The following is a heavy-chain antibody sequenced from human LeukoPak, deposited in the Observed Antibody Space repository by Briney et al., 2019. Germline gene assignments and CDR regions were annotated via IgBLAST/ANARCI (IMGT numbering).Heavy chain of an antibody. D-gene: IGHD3-22*01. CDR3: ARDSHYYDSSGPLGY. CDR2: ISGSGGST. V-gene: IGHV3-23*01. CDR1: GFTFSSYA. J-gene: IGHJ4*02. Sequence: PGGSLRLSCAASGFTFSSYAMSWVRQAPGKGLEWVSAISGSGGSTYYADSVKGRFTISRDNSKNTLYLQMNSLRAEDTAVYYCARDSHYYDSSGPLGYWGQGTLVTVSS.